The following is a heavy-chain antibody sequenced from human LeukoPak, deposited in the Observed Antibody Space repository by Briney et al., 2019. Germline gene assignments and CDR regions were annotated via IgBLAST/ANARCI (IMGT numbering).Heavy chain of an antibody. J-gene: IGHJ4*02. V-gene: IGHV3-15*01. Sequence: PGGSLRLSCAASGFTFSNAWMSWVRQAPGKGLEWVGRIKSKTDGGTTDYAAPVKGRFTISRDDSKNTLYLQMNSLKTEDTAVYYCTTKYSSSWLYYFDYWGQGTLVTVCS. CDR1: GFTFSNAW. CDR3: TTKYSSSWLYYFDY. CDR2: IKSKTDGGTT. D-gene: IGHD6-13*01.